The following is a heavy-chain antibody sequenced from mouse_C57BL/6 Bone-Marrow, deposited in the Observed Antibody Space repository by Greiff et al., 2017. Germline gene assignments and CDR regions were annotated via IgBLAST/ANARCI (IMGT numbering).Heavy chain of an antibody. J-gene: IGHJ2*01. V-gene: IGHV14-2*01. CDR3: TRSLMYYDTNY. CDR2: IDPEDGET. D-gene: IGHD1-1*01. CDR1: GFNIKDYY. Sequence: VQLKESGAELVKPGASVKLSCTASGFNIKDYYIHWVKQRTEQGLEWIGRIDPEDGETKYAPKFQDKATITADTSSNTAYLQLSSLTSEDTAVYYCTRSLMYYDTNYWGQGTTLTVSA.